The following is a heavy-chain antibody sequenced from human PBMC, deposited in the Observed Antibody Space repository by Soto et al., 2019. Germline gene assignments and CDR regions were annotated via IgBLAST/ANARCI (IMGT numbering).Heavy chain of an antibody. CDR3: TRLTETYYDFWSGPLSTYYYGMAV. CDR1: GFTFGDYA. J-gene: IGHJ6*02. D-gene: IGHD3-3*01. CDR2: IRSKAYGGTT. Sequence: PGGSLRLSCTASGFTFGDYAMSWFRQAPGKGLEWVGFIRSKAYGGTTEYAASVKGRFTISRDDSKSIAYLQMNSLKTEDTAVYYCTRLTETYYDFWSGPLSTYYYGMAVWGQGTSVTVSS. V-gene: IGHV3-49*03.